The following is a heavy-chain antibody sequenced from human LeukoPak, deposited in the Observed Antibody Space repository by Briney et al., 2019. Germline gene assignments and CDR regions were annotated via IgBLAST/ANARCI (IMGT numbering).Heavy chain of an antibody. D-gene: IGHD3-16*01. V-gene: IGHV1-46*01. CDR1: GYSFTNYY. Sequence: ASVKVSCKTSGYSFTNYYMHWVRQAPGQGLEWMGMINPRGGTTSQPQKFQGRVTMTRDTSTSTVYMELSSLRSEDTAVYFCARDLRGNYHMYYFDYWGQGTL. CDR3: ARDLRGNYHMYYFDY. J-gene: IGHJ4*02. CDR2: INPRGGTT.